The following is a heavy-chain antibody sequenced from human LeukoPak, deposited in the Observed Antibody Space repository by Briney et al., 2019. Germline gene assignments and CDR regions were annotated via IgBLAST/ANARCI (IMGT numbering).Heavy chain of an antibody. D-gene: IGHD3-22*01. CDR3: AGDYYDSSGYYH. CDR2: MYYSGST. Sequence: PSETLSLTCTVSGGSISSSSYYWGWIRQPPGKGLEWIVSMYYSGSTYYNPSLKSRVTISVDTSKNQFSLKLSSVTAADTAVYYCAGDYYDSSGYYHWGQGTLVTVSS. J-gene: IGHJ5*02. V-gene: IGHV4-39*01. CDR1: GGSISSSSYY.